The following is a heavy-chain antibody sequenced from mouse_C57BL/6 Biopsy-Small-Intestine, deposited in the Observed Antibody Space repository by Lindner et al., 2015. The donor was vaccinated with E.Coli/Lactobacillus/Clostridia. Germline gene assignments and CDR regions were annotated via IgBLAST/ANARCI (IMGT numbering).Heavy chain of an antibody. J-gene: IGHJ2*01. CDR2: IYPGDGNT. Sequence: VQLQESGPELVKPGASVKISCKASGYAFSSSWMNWMILRPGKGLEWVGRIYPGDGNTLYNGNFKDKATLTADESSSTAYMQLNSLTSEDSAVYFCARGTRLDLWGQGTTLTVSS. D-gene: IGHD3-3*01. V-gene: IGHV1-82*01. CDR1: GYAFSSSW. CDR3: ARGTRLDL.